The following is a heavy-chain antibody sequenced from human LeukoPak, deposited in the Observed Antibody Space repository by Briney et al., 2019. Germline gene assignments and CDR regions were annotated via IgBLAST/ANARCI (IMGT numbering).Heavy chain of an antibody. CDR3: AKDPSIAVAGTKDY. Sequence: GGSLRLSCAASGFTFSSYGMHWVRQAPGKGLEWVAFIRYDGSNKYHADSVKGRFTISRDNSKNTLYLQMNSLRAEDTAVYYCAKDPSIAVAGTKDYWGQGTLVTVSS. D-gene: IGHD6-19*01. CDR2: IRYDGSNK. CDR1: GFTFSSYG. V-gene: IGHV3-30*02. J-gene: IGHJ4*02.